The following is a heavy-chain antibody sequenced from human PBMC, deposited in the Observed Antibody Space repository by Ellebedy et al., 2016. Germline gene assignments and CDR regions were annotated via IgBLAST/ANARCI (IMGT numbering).Heavy chain of an antibody. J-gene: IGHJ6*03. Sequence: SETLSLXCTVSGGSISSGGYYWSWIRQHPGKGLEWIGYIYYSGSTYYNPSLKSRVTISVDTSKNQFSLKLSSVTAADTAVYYCAREGRGNQLLTYYYYMDVWGKGTTVTVSS. CDR1: GGSISSGGYY. CDR2: IYYSGST. D-gene: IGHD2-2*01. CDR3: AREGRGNQLLTYYYYMDV. V-gene: IGHV4-31*03.